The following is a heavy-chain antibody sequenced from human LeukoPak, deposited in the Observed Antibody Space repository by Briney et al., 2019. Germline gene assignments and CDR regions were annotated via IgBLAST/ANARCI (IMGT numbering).Heavy chain of an antibody. CDR2: IHYSGNT. CDR3: ARHSPWEPFDY. V-gene: IGHV4-39*01. D-gene: IGHD1-26*01. CDR1: GDSISSSTYY. J-gene: IGHJ4*02. Sequence: SKTLSLTCTVSGDSISSSTYYWGWIRQPPGKGLEWIGSIHYSGNTYYNPSLKSRVTISVDTSKNQFSLNLSSVTAADTAVYYCARHSPWEPFDYWGQGTLVTVSS.